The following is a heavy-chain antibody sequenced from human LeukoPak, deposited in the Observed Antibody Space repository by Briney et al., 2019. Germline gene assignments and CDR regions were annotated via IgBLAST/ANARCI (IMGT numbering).Heavy chain of an antibody. D-gene: IGHD3-10*01. CDR2: IYSSGST. CDR3: ARVRADYYGSGSHYKVWFDP. V-gene: IGHV4-4*07. CDR1: GGSISSYY. Sequence: PSETLSLTCTVSGGSISSYYWSWIRQPAGEGLEWIGRIYSSGSTNYNPSLKSRVTMSVDTSKNQLSLKLSSVTAADTAVYYCARVRADYYGSGSHYKVWFDPWGQGTLVTVSS. J-gene: IGHJ5*02.